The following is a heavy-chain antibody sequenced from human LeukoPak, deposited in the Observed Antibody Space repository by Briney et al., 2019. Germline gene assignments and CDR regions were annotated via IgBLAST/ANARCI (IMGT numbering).Heavy chain of an antibody. V-gene: IGHV4-59*08. CDR1: GGSISSYY. CDR3: ARWDSSGYSLFDY. Sequence: SETLSLTCTVSGGSISSYYWSWIRQPPGKGLEWIGYIYYSGTTNYNPSLKSRVTISVDTSKNQFSLKLSSVTAADTAVYYCARWDSSGYSLFDYWGQGTLVTVSS. J-gene: IGHJ4*02. CDR2: IYYSGTT. D-gene: IGHD3-22*01.